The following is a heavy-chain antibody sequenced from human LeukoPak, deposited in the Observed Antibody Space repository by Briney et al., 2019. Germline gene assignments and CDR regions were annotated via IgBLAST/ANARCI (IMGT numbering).Heavy chain of an antibody. Sequence: RPSETLSLTCTVSGGSISSYYWSWIRQPPGKGLEWIGYIYYSGSTNYNPSLKSRVTISVDTSKNQFSLKLSSVTAADTAVYYCARTYYHDSSGYIGAFDIWGQGTMVTVSS. CDR3: ARTYYHDSSGYIGAFDI. D-gene: IGHD3-22*01. J-gene: IGHJ3*02. CDR1: GGSISSYY. V-gene: IGHV4-59*01. CDR2: IYYSGST.